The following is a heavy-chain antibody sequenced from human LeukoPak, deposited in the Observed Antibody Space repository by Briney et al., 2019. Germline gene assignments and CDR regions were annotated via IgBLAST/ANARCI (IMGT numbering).Heavy chain of an antibody. CDR3: AKDGGYSYPVAFWYFDY. J-gene: IGHJ4*02. D-gene: IGHD5-12*01. V-gene: IGHV3-23*01. CDR2: ITGSGAVT. CDR1: GFTFSNYA. Sequence: GASLRLSCAASGFTFSNYAMSWVRQAPGKGLEWVSAITGSGAVTYYADSVKGRFTISRDNSKNTLYLQMNSLRAEDTAVYYCAKDGGYSYPVAFWYFDYWGQGTLVTVSS.